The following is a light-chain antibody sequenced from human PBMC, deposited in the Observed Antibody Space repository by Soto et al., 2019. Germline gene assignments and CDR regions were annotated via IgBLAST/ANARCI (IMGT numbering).Light chain of an antibody. CDR2: DVS. Sequence: QSALTQPASVSGSPGQSITISCTGTSSDVGGYNYVSWYQQHPGKAPKLMIYDVSNRPSGVSNRFSGSKSGNTASLTISGLKAEDQADYYCSSYTSSSTLVFGRGTKVTVL. CDR1: SSDVGGYNY. CDR3: SSYTSSSTLV. V-gene: IGLV2-14*01. J-gene: IGLJ2*01.